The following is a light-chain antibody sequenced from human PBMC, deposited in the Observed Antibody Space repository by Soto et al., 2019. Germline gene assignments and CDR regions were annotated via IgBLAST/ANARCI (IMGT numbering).Light chain of an antibody. CDR3: QQYENLPT. Sequence: DIQMTQSQSSLSASVGDRVTITCQASQNINNYLNWYQQKPGRAPKLLIYDASNLEAGVPSRFRGSGSGTDFTFTISRLQPEDIATYYCQQYENLPTFGPGTRLDIK. CDR1: QNINNY. J-gene: IGKJ5*01. CDR2: DAS. V-gene: IGKV1-33*01.